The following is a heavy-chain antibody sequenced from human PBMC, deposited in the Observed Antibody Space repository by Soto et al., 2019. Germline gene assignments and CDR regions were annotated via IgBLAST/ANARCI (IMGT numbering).Heavy chain of an antibody. CDR3: ASTLQYFFITSRYPPGSFVY. Sequence: GGSLRLSCAASGFTFSDYALNWVRQAPGEGLEWISYISSSSSTIYFADSLKGRFTISRDNAKNSLYLQMNSLRDEDTAVYYCASTLQYFFITSRYPPGSFVYWGPGILVTLFS. J-gene: IGHJ4*02. CDR1: GFTFSDYA. CDR2: ISSSSSTI. D-gene: IGHD2-2*01. V-gene: IGHV3-48*02.